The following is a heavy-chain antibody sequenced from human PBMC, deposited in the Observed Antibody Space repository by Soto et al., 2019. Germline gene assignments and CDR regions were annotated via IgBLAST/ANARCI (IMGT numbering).Heavy chain of an antibody. J-gene: IGHJ4*02. Sequence: GGSLRLSCAASGFTFSSYGMHWVRQAPGKGLEWVAVISYDGSNKYYADSVKGRFTISRDNSKNTLYLQMNSLRAEDTAVYYCAKDQVRFGTNIYYFDYWGQGTLVTVSS. CDR3: AKDQVRFGTNIYYFDY. CDR1: GFTFSSYG. D-gene: IGHD1-1*01. V-gene: IGHV3-30*18. CDR2: ISYDGSNK.